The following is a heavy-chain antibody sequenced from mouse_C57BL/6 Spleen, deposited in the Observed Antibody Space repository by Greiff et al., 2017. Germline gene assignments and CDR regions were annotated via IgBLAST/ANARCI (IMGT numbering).Heavy chain of an antibody. V-gene: IGHV1-42*01. CDR1: GYSFTGYY. Sequence: EVKVVESGPELVKPGASVKISCKASGYSFTGYYMNWVKQSPEKSLEWIGEINPSTGGTTYNQKFKAKATLTVDKSSSTAYMQLKSLTSEDSAVYYCARNGNYRYFDYWGQGTTLTVSS. J-gene: IGHJ2*01. D-gene: IGHD2-1*01. CDR2: INPSTGGT. CDR3: ARNGNYRYFDY.